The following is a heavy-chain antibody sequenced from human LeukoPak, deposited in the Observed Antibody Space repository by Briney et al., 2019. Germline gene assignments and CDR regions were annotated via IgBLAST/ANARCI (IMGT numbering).Heavy chain of an antibody. CDR3: ARGRNIVVVPAAMQNWFDP. D-gene: IGHD2-2*01. CDR2: ISSSGSTI. Sequence: PGGSLRLSCAASGFTFSSYEMNWVRQALGKGLEWVSYISSSGSTIYYADSVKGRFTISRDNAKNSLYLQMNSLRAEDTAVYYCARGRNIVVVPAAMQNWFDPWGQGTLVTVSS. CDR1: GFTFSSYE. V-gene: IGHV3-48*03. J-gene: IGHJ5*02.